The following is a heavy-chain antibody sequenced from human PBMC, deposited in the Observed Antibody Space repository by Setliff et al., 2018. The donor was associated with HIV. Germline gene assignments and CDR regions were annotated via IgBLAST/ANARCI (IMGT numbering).Heavy chain of an antibody. CDR3: ARDHQTMLWLDY. V-gene: IGHV1-18*01. Sequence: ASVKVSCKPSGYTFTAYGLSWVRQAPGQGLEWMGWISAYNGNTNYAQKLQGRVTMTTDTSTSTAYMELRSLRSDDTAVYYCARDHQTMLWLDYWGQGTLVTVSS. J-gene: IGHJ4*02. CDR2: ISAYNGNT. D-gene: IGHD5-12*01. CDR1: GYTFTAYG.